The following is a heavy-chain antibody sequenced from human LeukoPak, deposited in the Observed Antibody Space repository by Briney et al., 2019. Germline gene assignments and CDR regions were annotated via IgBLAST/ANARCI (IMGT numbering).Heavy chain of an antibody. J-gene: IGHJ3*02. D-gene: IGHD3-3*01. Sequence: GGSLRLSCAASGFTFSSYAMSWVRQAPGKGLEWVSAVSGSGGSTYYADSVKGRFTISRDNSKNTLYLQMNSLRAEDTAVYYCAKDRPPFRSAHDAFDIWGQGTMVTVSS. CDR2: VSGSGGST. V-gene: IGHV3-23*01. CDR3: AKDRPPFRSAHDAFDI. CDR1: GFTFSSYA.